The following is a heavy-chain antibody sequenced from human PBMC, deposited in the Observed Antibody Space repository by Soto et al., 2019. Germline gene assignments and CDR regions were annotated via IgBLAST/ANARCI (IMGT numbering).Heavy chain of an antibody. CDR2: INTGNGNT. D-gene: IGHD3-22*01. CDR3: ARDRYYYYDTSGYYSY. Sequence: QVQLVQSGAEVKKPGASMKVSCRTSGYSFTSHFIHWVRQAPGQRLEWMGWINTGNGNTRYSENLEGRVTITRATSASTVYMELSSVRSEDTAVYYCARDRYYYYDTSGYYSYWGQGTLVTVSS. V-gene: IGHV1-3*04. J-gene: IGHJ4*02. CDR1: GYSFTSHF.